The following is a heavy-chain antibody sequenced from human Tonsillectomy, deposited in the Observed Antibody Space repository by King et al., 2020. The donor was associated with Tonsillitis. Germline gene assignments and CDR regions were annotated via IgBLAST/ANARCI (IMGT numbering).Heavy chain of an antibody. J-gene: IGHJ4*02. Sequence: QLQESGPGLVKPSETLSLTCTVSGGSISSSSYYWGWIRQSPGKGLEWIGTIYYSGSTYYHPSLKSRVTISVDTSKNQFSLKVSSVTAADTAVYYCARQNSIAAAFDYWGQRTLVTVSS. CDR3: ARQNSIAAAFDY. D-gene: IGHD6-13*01. CDR2: IYYSGST. V-gene: IGHV4-39*07. CDR1: GGSISSSSYY.